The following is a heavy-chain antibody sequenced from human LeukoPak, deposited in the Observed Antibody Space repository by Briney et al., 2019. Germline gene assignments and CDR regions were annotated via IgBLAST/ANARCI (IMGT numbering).Heavy chain of an antibody. J-gene: IGHJ4*02. V-gene: IGHV5-51*01. CDR2: IYPGDSDT. Sequence: GESLKISCKGSGYSFTSYWIGWVRQMPGKGLEWMGIIYPGDSDTRYSPSFQGQVTISADKSISTAYLQWSSLKASDTAMYYCARAGYSSSWCPIGGLRSHFDYWGQGTLVTVSS. CDR3: ARAGYSSSWCPIGGLRSHFDY. D-gene: IGHD6-13*01. CDR1: GYSFTSYW.